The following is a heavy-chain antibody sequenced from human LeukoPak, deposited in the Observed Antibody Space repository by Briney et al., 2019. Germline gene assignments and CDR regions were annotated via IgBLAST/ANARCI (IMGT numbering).Heavy chain of an antibody. CDR3: ARVGVGGSYYYFDY. V-gene: IGHV3-21*01. J-gene: IGHJ4*02. CDR2: ISSSSSYI. Sequence: PGGYLRLSCAASGFTFSSYSMNWVRQAPGKGLEWVSSISSSSSYIYYADSVKSRFTISRDNAKNSLYLQMNSLRAEDTAVYYCARVGVGGSYYYFDYWGQGTLVTVSS. D-gene: IGHD1-26*01. CDR1: GFTFSSYS.